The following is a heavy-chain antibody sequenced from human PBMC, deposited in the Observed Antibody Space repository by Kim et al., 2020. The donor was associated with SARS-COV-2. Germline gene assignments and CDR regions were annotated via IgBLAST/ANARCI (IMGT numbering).Heavy chain of an antibody. J-gene: IGHJ4*02. V-gene: IGHV3-15*01. CDR1: GFTFSNAW. Sequence: GGSLRLSCAASGFTFSNAWMSWVRQAPGKGLEWVGRIKSKIDGGTTDYAAPVQGRFTISRDDSKNTLYLQMNSLKTDDTAVYYCTTTYTSGWYVSSGDHWGQGTLVTVSS. CDR2: IKSKIDGGTT. CDR3: TTTYTSGWYVSSGDH. D-gene: IGHD6-19*01.